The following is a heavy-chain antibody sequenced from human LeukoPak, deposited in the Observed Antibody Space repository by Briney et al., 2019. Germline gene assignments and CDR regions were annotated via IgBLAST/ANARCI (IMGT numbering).Heavy chain of an antibody. D-gene: IGHD6-13*01. V-gene: IGHV1-8*01. Sequence: ASVKVSCKASGYTFTSYDINWVRQATGQGLEWMGWMNPNSGNTGYAQKFQGRVTMTRDTSISTAYMELSSLRSEDTAVYYCARGRVAAAGTSGYWGQGTLVTVSS. CDR2: MNPNSGNT. CDR3: ARGRVAAAGTSGY. CDR1: GYTFTSYD. J-gene: IGHJ4*02.